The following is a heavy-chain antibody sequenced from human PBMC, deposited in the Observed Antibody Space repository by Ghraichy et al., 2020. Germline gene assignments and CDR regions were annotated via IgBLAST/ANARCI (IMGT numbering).Heavy chain of an antibody. CDR1: GFTFSSYA. V-gene: IGHV3-23*01. J-gene: IGHJ6*02. Sequence: SCAASGFTFSSYAMNWVRQAPGKGLEWVSAISGSGISTDYADSVKGRFTISRDNSKNTLYLQMNSLRAEDTAVYYCAKDFNYDFWSGYLYYGMDVWGQGTTVTVSS. CDR3: AKDFNYDFWSGYLYYGMDV. CDR2: ISGSGIST. D-gene: IGHD3-3*01.